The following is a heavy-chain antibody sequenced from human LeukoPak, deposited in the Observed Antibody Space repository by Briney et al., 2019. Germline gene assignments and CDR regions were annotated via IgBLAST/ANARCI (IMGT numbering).Heavy chain of an antibody. Sequence: GGSLRLSCAASGFTFSTYPMNWVRQAPGQGLEWVSAISGSGGDTYYADSVKGRFTISRDNSKYTVYLQMNSLRAEDTAVYYCAKDLFSGSYSFYFYGLDLWGLGTTVTVSS. V-gene: IGHV3-23*01. CDR2: ISGSGGDT. CDR3: AKDLFSGSYSFYFYGLDL. J-gene: IGHJ6*02. D-gene: IGHD3-10*01. CDR1: GFTFSTYP.